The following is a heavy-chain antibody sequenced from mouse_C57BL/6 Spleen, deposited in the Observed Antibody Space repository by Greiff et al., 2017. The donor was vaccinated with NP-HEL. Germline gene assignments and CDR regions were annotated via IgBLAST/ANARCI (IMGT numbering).Heavy chain of an antibody. CDR2: IDPEDGDT. Sequence: VQLQQSGAELVRPGASVKLSCTASGFNIKDYYMHWVKQRPEQGLEWIGRIDPEDGDTEYAPKFQGKATMTADTSSNTAYLQLSSLTSEDTAVYYCTGGIYDGYDDWYFDVWGTGTTVTVSS. D-gene: IGHD2-3*01. V-gene: IGHV14-1*01. CDR1: GFNIKDYY. J-gene: IGHJ1*03. CDR3: TGGIYDGYDDWYFDV.